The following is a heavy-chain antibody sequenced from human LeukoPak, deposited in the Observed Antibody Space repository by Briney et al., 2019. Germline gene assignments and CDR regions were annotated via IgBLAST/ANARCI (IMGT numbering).Heavy chain of an antibody. V-gene: IGHV4-39*01. CDR1: GGSISSSSYY. D-gene: IGHD3-22*01. CDR3: ARPDLSSGFQYYSQH. Sequence: SETLSLTCTVSGGSISSSSYYWGWIRQPPGKGLEWIGSIYYSGSTYYNPSLKSRVTISVDTSKNQFSLKLSSVTAADTAVYYCARPDLSSGFQYYSQHWGQGTLVTVSS. CDR2: IYYSGST. J-gene: IGHJ1*01.